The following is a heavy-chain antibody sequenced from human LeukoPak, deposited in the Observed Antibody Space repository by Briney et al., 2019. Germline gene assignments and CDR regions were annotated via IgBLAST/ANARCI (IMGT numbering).Heavy chain of an antibody. Sequence: ASVKVSCKTSGDTFTNHDINWVRQATGQGLEWMGWMNPNSGNTGYAQKFQGRVTMTRNTSISTAYMELSSLRSEDTAVYYCARGPRYCSGGSCPYYFDYWGQGTLVTVSS. CDR1: GDTFTNHD. CDR3: ARGPRYCSGGSCPYYFDY. D-gene: IGHD2-15*01. J-gene: IGHJ4*02. V-gene: IGHV1-8*01. CDR2: MNPNSGNT.